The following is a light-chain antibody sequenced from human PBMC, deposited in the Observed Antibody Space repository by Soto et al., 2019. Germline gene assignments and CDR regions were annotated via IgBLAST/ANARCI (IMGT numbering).Light chain of an antibody. CDR2: DAS. Sequence: EVVLTQSPGTLSLSPGEGATLSCRASQSVSSSYLAWYQQKAGQAPRLLIYDASNRATGIPARFSGSGSGTDFTLTISSLEPEDFAVYYCQQRSNWPLTFGPGTKVDIK. CDR3: QQRSNWPLT. J-gene: IGKJ3*01. V-gene: IGKV3-11*01. CDR1: QSVSSSY.